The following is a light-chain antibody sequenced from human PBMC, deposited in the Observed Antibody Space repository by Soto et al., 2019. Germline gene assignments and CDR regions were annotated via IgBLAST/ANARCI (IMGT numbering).Light chain of an antibody. CDR2: AAS. CDR1: QGSSNY. CDR3: QKYNSAPRT. V-gene: IGKV1-27*01. Sequence: DIQMTQSPSSLSASVGDRVTITCRASQGSSNYLSWSQQKPGKVPKLLIYAASTLQSGVPSRFSGSGSGTDFTLTISSLQPEDVATYSCQKYNSAPRTFGQGTKVEMK. J-gene: IGKJ1*01.